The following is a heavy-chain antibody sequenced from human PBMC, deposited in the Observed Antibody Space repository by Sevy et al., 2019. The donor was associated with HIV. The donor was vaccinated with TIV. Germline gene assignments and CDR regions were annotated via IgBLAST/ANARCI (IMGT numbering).Heavy chain of an antibody. V-gene: IGHV4-30-2*01. Sequence: SETLSLTCAVSGASISSGVYSWNWIRQPPGKGLEWIGYIYHSGNTYYNPSLKSRVTISVDRSNNQFSLKMRSVTAADTAVNYCARDGGTMTTPGCLDFWGQGIMVTVSS. CDR1: GASISSGVYS. CDR2: IYHSGNT. CDR3: ARDGGTMTTPGCLDF. J-gene: IGHJ3*01. D-gene: IGHD4-17*01.